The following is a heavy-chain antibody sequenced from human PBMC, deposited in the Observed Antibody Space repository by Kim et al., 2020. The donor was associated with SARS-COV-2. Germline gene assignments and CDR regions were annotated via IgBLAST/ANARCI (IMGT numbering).Heavy chain of an antibody. D-gene: IGHD3-10*01. J-gene: IGHJ3*02. V-gene: IGHV3-73*01. CDR2: IRSKANSYAT. Sequence: GGSLRLSCAASGFTFSGSAMHWVRQASGKGLEWVGRIRSKANSYATAYAASVKGRFTISRDDSKNTAYLQMNSLKTEDTAVYYCTTVTMVRGVIPYDAFDIWGQGTMVTVSS. CDR3: TTVTMVRGVIPYDAFDI. CDR1: GFTFSGSA.